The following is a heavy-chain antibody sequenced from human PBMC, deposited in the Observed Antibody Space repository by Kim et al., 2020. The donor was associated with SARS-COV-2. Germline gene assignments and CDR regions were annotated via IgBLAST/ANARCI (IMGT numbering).Heavy chain of an antibody. CDR3: ARDHYDRSDFYAGMDV. V-gene: IGHV3-33*01. Sequence: GGSLRLSCRGSEFSFISYGMHWVRQAPGKGLEWVAAIGHDGSDKYYIESVKGRFFISRDNYKNTLYLQMNSLSVEDTGLYFCARDHYDRSDFYAGMDVWGQGTKVIVAS. D-gene: IGHD3-22*01. CDR2: IGHDGSDK. J-gene: IGHJ6*02. CDR1: EFSFISYG.